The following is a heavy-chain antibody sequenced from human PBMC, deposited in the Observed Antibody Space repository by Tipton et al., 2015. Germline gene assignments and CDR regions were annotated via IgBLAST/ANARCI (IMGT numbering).Heavy chain of an antibody. Sequence: LRLSCTVSGASVTSGGYYWTWIRHHPGKGLEWIGYISKDGSAYYNPSLKSRVTISVDTSTNQLSLNLTSVTAADTAVYYCAKVSTFLNWFDPWGQGTLVTVSS. V-gene: IGHV4-31*03. CDR3: AKVSTFLNWFDP. CDR2: ISKDGSA. D-gene: IGHD5/OR15-5a*01. J-gene: IGHJ5*02. CDR1: GASVTSGGYY.